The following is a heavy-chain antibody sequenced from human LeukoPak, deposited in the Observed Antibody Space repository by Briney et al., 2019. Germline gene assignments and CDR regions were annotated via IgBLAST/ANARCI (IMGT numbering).Heavy chain of an antibody. Sequence: PGGSLRLSCAASGFTFSSYEMNWVRQAPGKGLEWVSYISSSGSTIYYADSVKGRFTISRDNAKNTLYLQMNSLRVEDTAVYFCTRDRGSTEFDYWGQGTLVTVSS. CDR2: ISSSGSTI. D-gene: IGHD1-26*01. CDR1: GFTFSSYE. CDR3: TRDRGSTEFDY. J-gene: IGHJ4*02. V-gene: IGHV3-48*03.